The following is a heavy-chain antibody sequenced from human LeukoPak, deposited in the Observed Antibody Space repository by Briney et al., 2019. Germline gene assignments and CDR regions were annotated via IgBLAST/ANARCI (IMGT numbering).Heavy chain of an antibody. J-gene: IGHJ6*03. CDR1: GGSISSYY. D-gene: IGHD6-19*01. CDR2: IYYSGST. V-gene: IGHV4-59*12. CDR3: ARDLSSGWSYYYYYYMDV. Sequence: SETLSLTCTVSGGSISSYYWSWIRQPPGKGLEWIGYIYYSGSTNYNPSLKSRVTISVDTSKNQFSLKLSSVTAADTAVYYCARDLSSGWSYYYYYYMDVWGKGTTVTVSS.